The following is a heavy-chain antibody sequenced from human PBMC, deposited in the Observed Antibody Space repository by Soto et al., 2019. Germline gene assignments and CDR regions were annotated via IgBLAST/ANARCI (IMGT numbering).Heavy chain of an antibody. CDR3: AADGSSSWYYYYYCMDV. V-gene: IGHV1-58*01. CDR1: GFTFTSSA. CDR2: IVVGSGNT. J-gene: IGHJ6*02. Sequence: SVKVSCKASGFTFTSSAVQWVRQARGQRLEWIGWIVVGSGNTNYAQKFQERVTITRDMSTSTAYMELSSLRSEDTAVYYCAADGSSSWYYYYYCMDVWGQGATVTVSS. D-gene: IGHD6-13*01.